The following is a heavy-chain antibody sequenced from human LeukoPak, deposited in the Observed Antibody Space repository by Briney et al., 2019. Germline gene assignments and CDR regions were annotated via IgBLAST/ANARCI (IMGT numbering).Heavy chain of an antibody. V-gene: IGHV4-30-2*01. J-gene: IGHJ4*02. CDR1: GGSISSGGYY. CDR3: ARHRYDFWSGYSDY. D-gene: IGHD3-3*01. CDR2: IYHSGST. Sequence: SETLSLTCTVSGGSISSGGYYWSWIRQPPGKGLEWIGYIYHSGSTYYNPSLKSRVTISVDRSKNQFSLKLSSVTAADTAVYYCARHRYDFWSGYSDYWGQGTLVTVSS.